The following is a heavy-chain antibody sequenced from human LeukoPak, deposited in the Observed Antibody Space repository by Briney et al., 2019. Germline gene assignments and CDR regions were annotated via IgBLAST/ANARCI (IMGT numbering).Heavy chain of an antibody. Sequence: SETLSLTCAVYGGSFSGYYWSWIRQPPGKGLEWIGEINHSGGTNYNPSLKSRVTISVDTSKNQFSLKLSSVTAADTAVYYCARQTYYDILTGYYWAYYGMDVWGQGTTVTVSS. D-gene: IGHD3-9*01. V-gene: IGHV4-34*01. CDR1: GGSFSGYY. CDR2: INHSGGT. CDR3: ARQTYYDILTGYYWAYYGMDV. J-gene: IGHJ6*02.